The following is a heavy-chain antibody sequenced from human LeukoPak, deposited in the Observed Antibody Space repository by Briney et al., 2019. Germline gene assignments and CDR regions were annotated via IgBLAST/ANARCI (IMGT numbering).Heavy chain of an antibody. J-gene: IGHJ6*02. CDR2: ISYDGSNK. CDR3: AKDLRGDYYYYYGMGV. V-gene: IGHV3-30-3*01. CDR1: GFTFSSYA. Sequence: GGSLRLSCAASGFTFSSYAMHWVRQAPGKGLEWVAVISYDGSNKYYADSVKGRFTISRDNSKNTLYLQMNSLRAEDTAVYYCAKDLRGDYYYYYGMGVWGQGTTVTVSS. D-gene: IGHD3-3*01.